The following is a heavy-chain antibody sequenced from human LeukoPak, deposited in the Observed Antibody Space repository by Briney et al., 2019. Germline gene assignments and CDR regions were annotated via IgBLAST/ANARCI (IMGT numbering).Heavy chain of an antibody. CDR1: GYSFSDYW. D-gene: IGHD6-19*01. Sequence: GESLKISCQGSGYSFSDYWIGWVRQMPGKGLEWMGIIYPGDSDTRYNPSFQVQVTISADKSITTASLQWSSLEASDTAMYYCARRSSGWYLDYWGQGALVTVSS. J-gene: IGHJ4*02. V-gene: IGHV5-51*01. CDR2: IYPGDSDT. CDR3: ARRSSGWYLDY.